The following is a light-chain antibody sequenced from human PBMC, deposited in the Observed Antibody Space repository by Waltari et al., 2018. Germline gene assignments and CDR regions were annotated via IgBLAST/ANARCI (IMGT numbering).Light chain of an antibody. CDR1: QTVYNY. J-gene: IGKJ4*01. CDR2: DAT. Sequence: DIVMTQSPTTLYLSLGERVTLSCRASQTVYNYLAWYQQKAGQAPRLLIYDATKRATGVPARFSGSGFGADFTLTISSLEPEDFVVYYCQQRKSWPFTFGGGSRVDIK. V-gene: IGKV3-11*01. CDR3: QQRKSWPFT.